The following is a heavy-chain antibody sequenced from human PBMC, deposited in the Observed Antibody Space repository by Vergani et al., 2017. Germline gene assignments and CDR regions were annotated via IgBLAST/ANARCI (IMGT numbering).Heavy chain of an antibody. CDR3: ARDVGASYFDY. Sequence: QVQLQESGPGLVKPSETLSLTCTVSGGSISSYYWSWIRQPPGKGLEWIGYIYYSGSTYYNPSLKSRVTISVDTSKNQFSLKLSSVTAADTAVYYCARDVGASYFDYWGQGTLVTVSS. D-gene: IGHD1-26*01. CDR2: IYYSGST. J-gene: IGHJ4*02. V-gene: IGHV4-59*12. CDR1: GGSISSYY.